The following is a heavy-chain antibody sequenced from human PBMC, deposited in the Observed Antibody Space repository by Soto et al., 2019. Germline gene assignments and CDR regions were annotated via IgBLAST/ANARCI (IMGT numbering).Heavy chain of an antibody. CDR3: GRENIFWTDFDVYAIDN. D-gene: IGHD3-3*01. J-gene: IGHJ4*02. V-gene: IGHV3-49*04. Sequence: SGGSLRLSCTTSGFTFGQYAMSWVRQAPGKGLEWVGFIRSKAYSRTTEYAASVRGRFTISRDDSKNTAYLQMNSLKIDDTAVYFCGRENIFWTDFDVYAIDNWGQGTLVTVSS. CDR2: IRSKAYSRTT. CDR1: GFTFGQYA.